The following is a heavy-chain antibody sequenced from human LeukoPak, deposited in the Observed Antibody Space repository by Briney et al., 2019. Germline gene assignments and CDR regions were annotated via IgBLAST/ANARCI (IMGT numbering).Heavy chain of an antibody. J-gene: IGHJ6*03. CDR2: IKQDGSDK. V-gene: IGHV3-7*01. Sequence: GGSLRLSCAASGFTFSNYWMNWVRQAPGKGLEWVANIKQDGSDKYYVDSVKGRFTISRDNAKNSLYLQMNSLGAGDTAVYYCAREKGNYDGYYNYYMDVWGKGTTVTVSS. CDR3: AREKGNYDGYYNYYMDV. CDR1: GFTFSNYW. D-gene: IGHD4-11*01.